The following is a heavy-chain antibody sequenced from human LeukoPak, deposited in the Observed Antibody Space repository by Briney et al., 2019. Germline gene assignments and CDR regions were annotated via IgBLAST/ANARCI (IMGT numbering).Heavy chain of an antibody. Sequence: GGSLRLSCAASGFTFSSYAMSWVRQAPGKGLEWVSALSGGGGNTNYADSVKGQFTISRDNSKHTLYLQMNSLRAEDTAVYYCAKDRTGIVGATAFDYWGQGTLVTVSS. CDR2: LSGGGGNT. J-gene: IGHJ4*02. CDR3: AKDRTGIVGATAFDY. CDR1: GFTFSSYA. D-gene: IGHD1-26*01. V-gene: IGHV3-23*01.